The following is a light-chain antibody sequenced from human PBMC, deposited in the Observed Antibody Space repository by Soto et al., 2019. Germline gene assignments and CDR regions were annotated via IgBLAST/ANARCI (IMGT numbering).Light chain of an antibody. CDR2: SNN. CDR1: SSNIGSNT. J-gene: IGLJ2*01. Sequence: QSVLTQPPSTSGTPGQRVTISCSGSSSNIGSNTANWYQQLPGTAPKLLIYSNNRRPSGVPDRISGSKSGTSASLAISGLQSEDEADYYCAGWDDSLNGVVFGGGTKVTVL. V-gene: IGLV1-44*01. CDR3: AGWDDSLNGVV.